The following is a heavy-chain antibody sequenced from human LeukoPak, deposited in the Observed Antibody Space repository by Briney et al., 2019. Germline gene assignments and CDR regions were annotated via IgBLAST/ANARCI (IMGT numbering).Heavy chain of an antibody. CDR3: ARGRGPSSSSLTYYFDY. Sequence: SQTLSLTCTVSGGSISSGGYYWSWIRQHPGKDLEWIGYIYYSGSTYYNPSLKSRVTISVDTSKNQFSLKLSSVTAADTAVYYCARGRGPSSSSLTYYFDYWGQGTLVTVSS. CDR2: IYYSGST. V-gene: IGHV4-31*03. D-gene: IGHD6-13*01. CDR1: GGSISSGGYY. J-gene: IGHJ4*02.